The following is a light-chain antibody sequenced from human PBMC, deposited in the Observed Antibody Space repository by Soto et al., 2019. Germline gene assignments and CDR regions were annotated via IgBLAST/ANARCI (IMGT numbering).Light chain of an antibody. CDR3: QSYDSRLSGSV. V-gene: IGLV1-40*01. CDR2: DNN. CDR1: SSNVGAGFV. J-gene: IGLJ1*01. Sequence: QAVVTQPPSVSGAPGQRVTISCTGSSSNVGAGFVVHWYQQLPGTAPKLLIYDNNNRPSGVPDRFSGSKSGTSASLAITGLQAEDEADYYCQSYDSRLSGSVFGTGTKLTVL.